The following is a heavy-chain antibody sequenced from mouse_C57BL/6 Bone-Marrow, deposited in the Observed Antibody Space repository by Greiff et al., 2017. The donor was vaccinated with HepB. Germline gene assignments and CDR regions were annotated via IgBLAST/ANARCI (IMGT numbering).Heavy chain of an antibody. CDR3: ARDRDGSSYFDY. D-gene: IGHD1-1*01. V-gene: IGHV5-16*01. CDR2: INYDGSST. J-gene: IGHJ2*01. CDR1: GFTFSDYY. Sequence: EVKLMESEGGLVQPGSSMKLSCTASGFTFSDYYMAWVRQVPEKGLEWVANINYDGSSTYYLDSLKSRFIISRDNAKNILYLQMSSLKSEDTATYYCARDRDGSSYFDYWGQGTTLTVSS.